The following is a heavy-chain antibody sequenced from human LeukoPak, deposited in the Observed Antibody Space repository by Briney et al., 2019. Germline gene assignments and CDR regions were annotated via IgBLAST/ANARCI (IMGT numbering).Heavy chain of an antibody. D-gene: IGHD3-9*01. CDR3: ARGPGEYYDILTGYYVLDY. V-gene: IGHV1-18*01. CDR1: GYTFTSYG. J-gene: IGHJ4*02. CDR2: ISAYNGNT. Sequence: ASVKVSCKASGYTFTSYGISWVRQASGQGLEWMGWISAYNGNTNYAQKLQGRVTMTTDTSTSTAYMELRSLRSDDTAVYYCARGPGEYYDILTGYYVLDYWGQGTLVTVSS.